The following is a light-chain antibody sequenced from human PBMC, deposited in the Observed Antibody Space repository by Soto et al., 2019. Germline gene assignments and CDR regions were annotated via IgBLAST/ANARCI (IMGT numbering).Light chain of an antibody. CDR1: QNVYNN. V-gene: IGKV3-15*01. CDR3: QQCRNWPLT. Sequence: IVMTHSTATLSVSPGEGAPLSCKASQNVYNNLAWYQQCPGQPRWLLFSDASTRATGISARFSGSGYGAEFTLTISRLQSEDFAVYFCQQCRNWPLTFGGGTKVDIK. CDR2: DAS. J-gene: IGKJ4*01.